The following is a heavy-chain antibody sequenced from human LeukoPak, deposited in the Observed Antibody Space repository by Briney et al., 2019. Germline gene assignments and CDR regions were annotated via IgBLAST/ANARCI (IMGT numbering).Heavy chain of an antibody. D-gene: IGHD6-19*01. CDR3: ARDTQWLPSGV. CDR2: ISYDGSNK. J-gene: IGHJ4*02. Sequence: PGRSLRLSCAASGFTFSSYAMHWVRQAPGKGLEWVAVISYDGSNKYYADSVKGRFTISRDNSKNTLYLQMNSLRAEDTAVYYCARDTQWLPSGVWGQGTLVTVAS. V-gene: IGHV3-30-3*01. CDR1: GFTFSSYA.